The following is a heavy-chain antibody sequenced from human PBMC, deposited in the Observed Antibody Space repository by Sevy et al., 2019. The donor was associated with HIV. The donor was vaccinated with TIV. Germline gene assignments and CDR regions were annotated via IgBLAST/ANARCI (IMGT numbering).Heavy chain of an antibody. V-gene: IGHV4-61*01. D-gene: IGHD3-10*01. CDR2: IYYSGST. CDR3: ARDYYGSGGYGMDV. CDR1: GCSVSSGSYY. Sequence: SETLSLTCTVSGCSVSSGSYYWSWIRQPPGKGLEWIGSIYYSGSTNYNPSLKSPVTISVDTSKNQFSLKLSSVTAAETDVYYCARDYYGSGGYGMDVWGQGTTVTVSS. J-gene: IGHJ6*02.